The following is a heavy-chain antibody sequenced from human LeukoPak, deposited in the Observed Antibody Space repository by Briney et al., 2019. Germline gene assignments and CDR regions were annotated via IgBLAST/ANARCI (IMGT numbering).Heavy chain of an antibody. CDR1: GFTFINFG. D-gene: IGHD6-19*01. J-gene: IGHJ4*02. Sequence: GGSLRLSCAASGFTFINFGMHWVRQAPGKGLEWVAVISYDGSNKYYADSVKGRFTISRDNSKNTLYLQMNSLRAEDTAVYYCAKVGIAVEFDYWGQGTLVTVSS. CDR2: ISYDGSNK. CDR3: AKVGIAVEFDY. V-gene: IGHV3-30*18.